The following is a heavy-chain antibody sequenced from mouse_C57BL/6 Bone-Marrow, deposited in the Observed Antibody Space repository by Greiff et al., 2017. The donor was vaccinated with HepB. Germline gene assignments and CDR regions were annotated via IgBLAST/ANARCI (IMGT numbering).Heavy chain of an antibody. CDR1: GYTFTSYG. V-gene: IGHV1-81*01. CDR2: IYPRSGNT. CDR3: ARDDGYFPGAMDY. J-gene: IGHJ4*01. D-gene: IGHD2-3*01. Sequence: QVQLQQSGAELARPGASVKLSCKASGYTFTSYGISWVKQRTGQGLEWIGEIYPRSGNTYYTEKFKGKATLTADKSSSTAYMEIRSLTSEDSAVYFCARDDGYFPGAMDYWGQGTSVTVSS.